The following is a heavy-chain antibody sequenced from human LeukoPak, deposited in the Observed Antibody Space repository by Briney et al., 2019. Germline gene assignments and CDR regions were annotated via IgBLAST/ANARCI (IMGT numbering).Heavy chain of an antibody. D-gene: IGHD1-26*01. CDR1: GGSISSSSYY. CDR2: IYYSGST. CDR3: ARGDDSGSYYGGIDY. Sequence: PSETLSLTCTVSGGSISSSSYYWGWIRQPPGKGLEWIGSIYYSGSTYYNPSLKSRVTISVDTSKNQFPLKLSSVTAADTAVYYCARGDDSGSYYGGIDYWGQGTLVTVSS. V-gene: IGHV4-39*06. J-gene: IGHJ4*02.